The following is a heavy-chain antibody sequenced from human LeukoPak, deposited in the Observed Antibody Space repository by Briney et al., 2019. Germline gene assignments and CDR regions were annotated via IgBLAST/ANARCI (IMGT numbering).Heavy chain of an antibody. V-gene: IGHV3-53*01. CDR2: IYSGGST. J-gene: IGHJ4*02. D-gene: IGHD6-13*01. CDR1: GFTVSSNY. CDR3: ARDKAAAGRGVLDH. Sequence: PGGSLRLSCAASGFTVSSNYMSWVRQAPGKGLEWVSVIYSGGSTYYADSVKGRFTISRDNSKNTLYLQMNSLRAEDTAVYYCARDKAAAGRGVLDHWGQGTLVTVSS.